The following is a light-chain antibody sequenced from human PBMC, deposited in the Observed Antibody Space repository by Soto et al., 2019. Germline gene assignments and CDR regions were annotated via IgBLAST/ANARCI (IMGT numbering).Light chain of an antibody. CDR3: QQGYSTLRT. CDR1: QSISSY. J-gene: IGKJ1*01. Sequence: DIQMTQSPSSLSASVGDRVTITCRASQSISSYLNWYQQKPGKAPKLLIYAASRLQSGVPSRFSGSGSGTEFSLTSSSLQPEDFATYYCQQGYSTLRTFGEGTKVEIK. CDR2: AAS. V-gene: IGKV1-39*01.